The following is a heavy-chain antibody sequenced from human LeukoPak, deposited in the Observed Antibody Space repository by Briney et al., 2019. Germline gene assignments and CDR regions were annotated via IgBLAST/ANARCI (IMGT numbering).Heavy chain of an antibody. J-gene: IGHJ4*02. D-gene: IGHD2-2*01. V-gene: IGHV1-2*02. CDR3: ARIRYCGGISCYYIDY. CDR2: IDPNTGDS. CDR1: EYTFTGYY. Sequence: ASVKVSCKASEYTFTGYYIHWVRQAPGQRLEWMGWIDPNTGDSNYVQKFQGRVTMTRDTSISTAYMELSRLRSDDTAFYYCARIRYCGGISCYYIDYWGQGTLVTVSA.